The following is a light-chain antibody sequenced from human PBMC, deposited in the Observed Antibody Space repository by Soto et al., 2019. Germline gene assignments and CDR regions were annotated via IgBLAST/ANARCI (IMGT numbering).Light chain of an antibody. Sequence: DIQMTQSPSSLSASVGDRVTITCRASQSISTYLNWYQQKPGKAPKLLIYSASSLQIGVPSGFSGSGSGTHFTLTISSLQPEDFATYYCQKSFSTPYTFGQGTKLEIK. CDR3: QKSFSTPYT. CDR2: SAS. J-gene: IGKJ2*01. CDR1: QSISTY. V-gene: IGKV1-39*01.